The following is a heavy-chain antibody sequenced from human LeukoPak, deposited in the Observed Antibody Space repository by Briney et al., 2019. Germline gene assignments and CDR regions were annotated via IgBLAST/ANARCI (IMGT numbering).Heavy chain of an antibody. V-gene: IGHV4-34*01. CDR2: INHSGST. D-gene: IGHD7-27*01. Sequence: KPSETLSLTCAVYGRSFSGYYWSWIRQPPGKGLEWIGEINHSGSTNYNPSLKSRVTISIDPSKHQFSLKLSSMTAADTAVYYCARVLGTYFDYWGQGTLVTVSS. CDR3: ARVLGTYFDY. CDR1: GRSFSGYY. J-gene: IGHJ4*02.